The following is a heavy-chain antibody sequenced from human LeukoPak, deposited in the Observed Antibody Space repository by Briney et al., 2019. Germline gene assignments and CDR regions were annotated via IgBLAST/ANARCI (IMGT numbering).Heavy chain of an antibody. CDR1: GFTFSNAC. CDR3: TTEGIWDDAFDI. D-gene: IGHD3-16*01. CDR2: IKSKSDGGTT. J-gene: IGHJ3*02. V-gene: IGHV3-15*01. Sequence: GGSLRLSCAASGFTFSNACMNWVRQAPGKGLDWVGRIKSKSDGGTTDYAAPVKGRFTISRDDSKNTLYLQMNSLKTKDTAVYYCTTEGIWDDAFDIWGQGTVVTGSS.